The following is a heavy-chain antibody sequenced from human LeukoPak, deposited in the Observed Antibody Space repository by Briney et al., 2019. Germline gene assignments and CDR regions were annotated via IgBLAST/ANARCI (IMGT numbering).Heavy chain of an antibody. CDR2: IYYSGST. J-gene: IGHJ2*01. CDR1: GGSISSSSYY. Sequence: PSETLSLTCTVSGGSISSSSYYWGWIRQPPGKGLEWIGSIYYSGSTYYNPSLKSRVTISVDTSKNQFSLKLSSVTAADTAVYYCAGGRRDGYSNYWYFDLWGRGTLVTVSS. V-gene: IGHV4-39*01. D-gene: IGHD5-24*01. CDR3: AGGRRDGYSNYWYFDL.